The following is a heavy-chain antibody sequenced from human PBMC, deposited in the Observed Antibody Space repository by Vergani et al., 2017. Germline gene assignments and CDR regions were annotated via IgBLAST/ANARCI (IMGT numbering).Heavy chain of an antibody. CDR2: IYYSGST. D-gene: IGHD6-19*01. J-gene: IGHJ6*03. V-gene: IGHV4-30-4*01. CDR1: GGSISSGDYY. CDR3: ARASASPHGWYYYYYMDV. Sequence: QVQLQESGPGLVKPSQTLSLPCTVSGGSISSGDYYWSWIRQPPGKGLEWIGYIYYSGSTYYNPSLKSRVTISVDTSKNQFSLKLSSVTAADTAVYYCARASASPHGWYYYYYMDVWGKGTTVTVSS.